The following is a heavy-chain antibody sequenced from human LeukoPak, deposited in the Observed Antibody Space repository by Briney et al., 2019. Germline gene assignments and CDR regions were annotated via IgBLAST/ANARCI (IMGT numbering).Heavy chain of an antibody. CDR3: ARDPGHDTSNYGGLDF. CDR2: INPKSGDP. Sequence: ASVKVSCKTSGYRFTGYYMHWVRQAPGQRLEWMGWINPKSGDPIYVQKFQGRVTLTRDTSIDTVYLELSSLKSDDTAVYYCARDPGHDTSNYGGLDFWGQGTLVTVSS. CDR1: GYRFTGYY. V-gene: IGHV1-2*02. D-gene: IGHD4-11*01. J-gene: IGHJ4*02.